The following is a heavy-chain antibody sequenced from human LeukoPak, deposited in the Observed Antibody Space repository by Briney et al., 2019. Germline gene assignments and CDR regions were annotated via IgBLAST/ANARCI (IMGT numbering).Heavy chain of an antibody. CDR3: ARAWYYDSSGYYFGPNWFDP. CDR2: IYYSGST. V-gene: IGHV4-59*01. J-gene: IGHJ5*02. CDR1: GGSISSYY. Sequence: PSETLSLTCTVSGGSISSYYWSWIRQPPGKGLEWIGYIYYSGSTNYNPSLKSRVTISVDTSKNQFSLKLSSVTAAATAVYYCARAWYYDSSGYYFGPNWFDPWGQGTLVTVSS. D-gene: IGHD3-22*01.